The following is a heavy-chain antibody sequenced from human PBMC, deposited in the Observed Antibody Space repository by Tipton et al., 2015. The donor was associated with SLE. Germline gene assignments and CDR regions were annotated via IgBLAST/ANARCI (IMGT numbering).Heavy chain of an antibody. V-gene: IGHV3-30*04. CDR3: AKDSYGGNPLYYFDY. J-gene: IGHJ4*02. Sequence: SLRLSCAASGFTFSSYAMHWVRQAPGKGLEWVAVMSYDGSNKYSADSVKGRFTISRDNSKNTLYLQMNSLRAEDTAMYYCAKDSYGGNPLYYFDYWGQGTLVTVSS. CDR1: GFTFSSYA. D-gene: IGHD4-23*01. CDR2: MSYDGSNK.